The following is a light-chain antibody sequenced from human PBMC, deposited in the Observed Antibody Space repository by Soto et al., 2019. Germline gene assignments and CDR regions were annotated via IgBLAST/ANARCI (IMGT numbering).Light chain of an antibody. CDR3: QQYGSSPPMYT. J-gene: IGKJ2*01. CDR2: GAS. CDR1: QSVSSTY. Sequence: EIVLTQSPGTLSLSPGERATLSCRASQSVSSTYLAWYQQQPGQAPRLLIYGASSRATGIPDRFSGSGSGTDFTLTISRLEPEDFAVYYCQQYGSSPPMYTFGQGTQLEIK. V-gene: IGKV3-20*01.